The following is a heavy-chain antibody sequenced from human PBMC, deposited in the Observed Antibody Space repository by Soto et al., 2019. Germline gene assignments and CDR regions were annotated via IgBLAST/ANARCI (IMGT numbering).Heavy chain of an antibody. CDR3: ARAVGLSPAGDS. CDR2: IIPIFTRT. V-gene: IGHV1-69*01. D-gene: IGHD7-27*01. Sequence: QLQLVQSGTEVKEPGSSVKVSCKASGGTFSTSSFVWVRQGPGQGLEWMGGIIPIFTRTNFAQKFQGRVTFSADEYTRTTYMELRSLTSDDTAIYYCARAVGLSPAGDSWGPGTLVTVSS. CDR1: GGTFSTSS. J-gene: IGHJ1*01.